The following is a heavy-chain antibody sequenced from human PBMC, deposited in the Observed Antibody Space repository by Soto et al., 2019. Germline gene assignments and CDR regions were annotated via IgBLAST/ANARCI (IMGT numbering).Heavy chain of an antibody. V-gene: IGHV4-30-2*01. Sequence: SETLSLTCAVSGGSISSGAYSWSWIRQPPGKGLEWIGYLYHGGATYSNPSLKNRLTISGDWSKNQFSLKLNSVTAADTAVYYCARAFPAMGLFDYWGPGTLVTVSS. CDR1: GGSISSGAYS. D-gene: IGHD5-18*01. CDR2: LYHGGAT. J-gene: IGHJ4*02. CDR3: ARAFPAMGLFDY.